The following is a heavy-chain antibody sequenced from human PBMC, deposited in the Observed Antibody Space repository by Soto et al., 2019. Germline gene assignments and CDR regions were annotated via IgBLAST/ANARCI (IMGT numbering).Heavy chain of an antibody. J-gene: IGHJ6*02. D-gene: IGHD3-3*01. CDR1: GGSISSSNW. CDR2: IYHSGST. CDR3: ARGSTYYDFWSGYYPYYYGMDV. Sequence: SETLSLTCAVSGGSISSSNWWGWVRQPPGKGLEWIGEIYHSGSTNYNPSLKSRVTISVDKSKNQFSLKLSSVTAADTAVYYCARGSTYYDFWSGYYPYYYGMDVWGQGTTVTVSS. V-gene: IGHV4-4*02.